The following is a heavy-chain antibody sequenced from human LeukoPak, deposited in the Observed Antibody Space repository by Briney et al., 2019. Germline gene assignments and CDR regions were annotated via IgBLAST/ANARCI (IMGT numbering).Heavy chain of an antibody. Sequence: GESLKISCKGSGYSFTSYWIGWVRQMPGKGLEWMGIIYPGDSDTRYSPSFQGQVTISADKSISTAYLQWSSLKASDTAVYYCARHPPYCSSTSCYPYNWFDPWGQGTLVTVSS. V-gene: IGHV5-51*01. D-gene: IGHD2-2*01. CDR1: GYSFTSYW. J-gene: IGHJ5*02. CDR2: IYPGDSDT. CDR3: ARHPPYCSSTSCYPYNWFDP.